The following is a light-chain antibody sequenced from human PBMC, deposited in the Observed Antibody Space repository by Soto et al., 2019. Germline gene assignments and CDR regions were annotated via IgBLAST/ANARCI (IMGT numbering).Light chain of an antibody. Sequence: QSALTQPASVSGSPGQSLTISCTGTHSDVGSYNLVSWYQQHPGKAPKLIIYEDSKRPSGVSNRFAGSKSGYTASLTISRLEAEDEADYYCCSYAGIFSVIFGGGTKLTVL. V-gene: IGLV2-23*01. CDR2: EDS. CDR1: HSDVGSYNL. CDR3: CSYAGIFSVI. J-gene: IGLJ2*01.